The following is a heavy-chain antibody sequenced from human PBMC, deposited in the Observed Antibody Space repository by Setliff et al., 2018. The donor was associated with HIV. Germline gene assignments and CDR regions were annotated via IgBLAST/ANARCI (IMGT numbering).Heavy chain of an antibody. D-gene: IGHD3-22*01. V-gene: IGHV3-74*01. CDR1: GFTFSNHW. J-gene: IGHJ4*02. CDR2: IKTDGTIT. CDR3: VRDRTIVTLFDY. Sequence: GESLRLSCVASGFTFSNHWMHWVRQVPGKGLVWISRIKTDGTITGYADSVEGRFSVSRDNAKNTLYLQMNSLRDEDTAVYYCVRDRTIVTLFDYWGQGALVTVSS.